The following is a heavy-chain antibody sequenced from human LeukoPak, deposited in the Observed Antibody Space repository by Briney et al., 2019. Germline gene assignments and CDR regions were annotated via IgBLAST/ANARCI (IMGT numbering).Heavy chain of an antibody. CDR1: GGSISSYY. CDR2: IYYSGST. J-gene: IGHJ3*02. D-gene: IGHD3-22*01. V-gene: IGHV4-59*08. CDR3: ARHFTYYYDSSGYPRDAFDI. Sequence: PSETLSLTCTVSGGSISSYYWSWIRQPPGKGLEWIGYIYYSGSTNYNPSLKSRVTISIDMSRNQFSLKLSSVTAADTALYYCARHFTYYYDSSGYPRDAFDIWGQGTTVTVSS.